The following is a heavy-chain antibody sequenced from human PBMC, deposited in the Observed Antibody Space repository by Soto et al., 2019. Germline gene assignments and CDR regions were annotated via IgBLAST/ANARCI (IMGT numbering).Heavy chain of an antibody. V-gene: IGHV3-30*18. CDR3: AKQPAGGKFDY. J-gene: IGHJ4*02. Sequence: QVQLVESGGGVVQPGRSLRLSCAASGFTFSSYGMHWVRQAPGKGLEWVAVISYDGSNKYYADSVKGRFTISRDNSKNTLYLQMNSLRAEDTAVYYFAKQPAGGKFDYWGQGTLVTVSS. CDR1: GFTFSSYG. D-gene: IGHD3-16*01. CDR2: ISYDGSNK.